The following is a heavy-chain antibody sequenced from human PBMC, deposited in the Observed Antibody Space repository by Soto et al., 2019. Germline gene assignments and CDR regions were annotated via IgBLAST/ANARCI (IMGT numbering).Heavy chain of an antibody. Sequence: GASVKVSCKASGYTFTSYGISWVRQAPGQGLEWMGWISAYNGNTNYAQKLQGRVTMTTDTSTSTAYMELRSLRSDDTAVYYCARGSPILGYCSGGSCRQTNWFDPWGQGTLVTVSS. CDR2: ISAYNGNT. CDR3: ARGSPILGYCSGGSCRQTNWFDP. V-gene: IGHV1-18*01. J-gene: IGHJ5*02. CDR1: GYTFTSYG. D-gene: IGHD2-15*01.